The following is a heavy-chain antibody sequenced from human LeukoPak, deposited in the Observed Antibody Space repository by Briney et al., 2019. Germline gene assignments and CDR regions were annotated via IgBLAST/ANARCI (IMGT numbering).Heavy chain of an antibody. D-gene: IGHD3-3*01. CDR1: GFTFSSYA. CDR3: AKAYDFWSGCYNY. J-gene: IGHJ4*02. V-gene: IGHV3-23*01. Sequence: GGSLRLPCAASGFTFSSYAMSWVRQAPGKGLEWVSAISGSGGSTYYADSVKGRFTISRDNSKNTLYLQMNSLRAEDTAVYYCAKAYDFWSGCYNYWGQGTLVTVSS. CDR2: ISGSGGST.